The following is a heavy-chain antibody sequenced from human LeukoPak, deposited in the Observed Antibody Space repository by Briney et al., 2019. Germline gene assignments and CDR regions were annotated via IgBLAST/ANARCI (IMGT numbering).Heavy chain of an antibody. J-gene: IGHJ4*02. V-gene: IGHV3-21*06. CDR2: ISSSSSYI. Sequence: GGSLRLSCAASGFTFSSYSMNWVRQAPGKGLEWVSSISSSSSYIYYADSVKGRFTISRDNAKNSLYLQMNSLRAEDTAVYYCARDLLEIAADSYFDYWGQGTLVTVSS. CDR3: ARDLLEIAADSYFDY. D-gene: IGHD6-13*01. CDR1: GFTFSSYS.